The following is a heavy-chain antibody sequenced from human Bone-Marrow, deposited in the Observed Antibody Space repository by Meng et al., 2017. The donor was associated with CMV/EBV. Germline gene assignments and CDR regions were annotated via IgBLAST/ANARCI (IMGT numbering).Heavy chain of an antibody. D-gene: IGHD3-3*01. Sequence: GESLKISCAASGFTFSSYWMSWVRQAPGKGLEWVANIKQDGSEKSYVDSVKGRFTISRDNAKNSLYLQMNSLRAEDTAMYYCARTYDFWSGTDYWGQGTLVTVSS. CDR3: ARTYDFWSGTDY. CDR1: GFTFSSYW. J-gene: IGHJ4*02. V-gene: IGHV3-7*01. CDR2: IKQDGSEK.